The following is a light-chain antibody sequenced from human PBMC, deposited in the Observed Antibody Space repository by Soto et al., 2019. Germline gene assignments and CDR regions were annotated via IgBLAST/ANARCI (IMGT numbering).Light chain of an antibody. CDR3: AAWDDSPNGVV. Sequence: QSVLTQPPSASGTPGQRVTISCSGSSSNIGSNTVYWYQQLPGTAPKLLIYSNNQRPSGVPDRFSGSKSGTSASLAISGLLSEDAADYYCAAWDDSPNGVVFGGGTQLTVL. CDR1: SSNIGSNT. V-gene: IGLV1-44*01. J-gene: IGLJ2*01. CDR2: SNN.